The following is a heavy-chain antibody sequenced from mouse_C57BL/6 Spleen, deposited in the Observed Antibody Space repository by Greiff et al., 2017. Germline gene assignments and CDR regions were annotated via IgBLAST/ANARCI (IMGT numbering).Heavy chain of an antibody. D-gene: IGHD2-1*01. CDR3: AISGGNYVRSAMDY. J-gene: IGHJ4*01. Sequence: VQLQQSGAELVRPGTSVKVSCKASGYAFTNYLIEWVKQRPGQGLEWIGRIHPSDSDTNYNQKFKGKATLTVDKSSSTAYMQLSSLTSEDSAVYYCAISGGNYVRSAMDYWGQGTSVTVSS. CDR1: GYAFTNYL. CDR2: IHPSDSDT. V-gene: IGHV1-74*01.